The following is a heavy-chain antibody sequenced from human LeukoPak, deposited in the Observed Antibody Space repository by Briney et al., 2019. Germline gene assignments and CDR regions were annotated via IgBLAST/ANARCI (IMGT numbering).Heavy chain of an antibody. J-gene: IGHJ4*02. D-gene: IGHD6-19*01. CDR3: VKSGGYGLIDY. V-gene: IGHV4-39*01. CDR1: GASISGSGYY. CDR2: IYYTGST. Sequence: SETLSLTCAVSGASISGSGYYLGWIRQPPGKGLEWIGNIYYTGSTYYNASLQSRVAISIDMSKNQFSLRLSSVTAADTAMYYCVKSGGYGLIDYWGQGTLVTVSS.